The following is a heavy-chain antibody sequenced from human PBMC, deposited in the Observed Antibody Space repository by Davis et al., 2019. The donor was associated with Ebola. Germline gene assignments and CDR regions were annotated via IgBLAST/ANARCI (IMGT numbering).Heavy chain of an antibody. CDR3: ASRYCSGGSCYIDY. CDR2: IYHSGST. D-gene: IGHD2-15*01. Sequence: MPSETLSLTCAASGGSISSGGYSWSWIRQPPGKGLEWIGYIYHSGSTYYNPSLKSRVTISVDRSKNQFSLKLSSVTAADTAVYYCASRYCSGGSCYIDYWGQGTLVTVSS. CDR1: GGSISSGGYS. V-gene: IGHV4-30-2*01. J-gene: IGHJ4*02.